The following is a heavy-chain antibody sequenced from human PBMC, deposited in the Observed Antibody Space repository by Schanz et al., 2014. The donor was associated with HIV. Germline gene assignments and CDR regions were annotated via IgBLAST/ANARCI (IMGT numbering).Heavy chain of an antibody. CDR1: GFTFSDYA. J-gene: IGHJ6*02. D-gene: IGHD5-18*01. Sequence: VQLLESGGDLVQPGGSLRLSCAASGFTFSDYAMSWVRQAPGKGLEWVAVIWYDGDYKSYADSVTGRFTISRDNSKNTLYLQMNSLRAEDTAVYYCARDAASHSYGSTMDVWGQGTTVTVSS. V-gene: IGHV3-33*08. CDR3: ARDAASHSYGSTMDV. CDR2: IWYDGDYK.